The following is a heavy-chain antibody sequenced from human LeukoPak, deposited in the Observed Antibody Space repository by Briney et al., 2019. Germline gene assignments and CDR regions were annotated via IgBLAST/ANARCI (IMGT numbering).Heavy chain of an antibody. J-gene: IGHJ4*02. Sequence: PGRSLRLSCAASGFTFSSYGMHWVRQAPGKGLEWVAVISYDGSNKYYADSVKGRFTISRDNSKNTLYLQMNSLRADDTAVYYCAKDRGSSGYYDYWGQGTLVTVSS. CDR1: GFTFSSYG. CDR2: ISYDGSNK. CDR3: AKDRGSSGYYDY. D-gene: IGHD3-22*01. V-gene: IGHV3-30*18.